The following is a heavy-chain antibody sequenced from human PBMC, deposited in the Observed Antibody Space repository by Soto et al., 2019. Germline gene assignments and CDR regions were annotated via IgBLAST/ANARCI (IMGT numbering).Heavy chain of an antibody. J-gene: IGHJ4*02. CDR3: ARHRGPTGPNY. D-gene: IGHD3-10*01. V-gene: IGHV4-39*01. Sequence: QLQLQESGPGLVKPSETLSLTCTVSGDSISSNNYYWGWIRQPPGKGLEWIGSMYHSGNNYHNPSLKSRVTISVDTSKNQLSLNLRPVTAADTAVYYCARHRGPTGPNYWGQGTLVTVSS. CDR2: MYHSGNN. CDR1: GDSISSNNYY.